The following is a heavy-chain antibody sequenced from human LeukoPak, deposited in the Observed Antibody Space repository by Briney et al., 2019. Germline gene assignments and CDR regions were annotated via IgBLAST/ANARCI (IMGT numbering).Heavy chain of an antibody. CDR1: GYTFTSFY. CDR3: ARLGYCPSGLCYTSDY. V-gene: IGHV1-46*01. D-gene: IGHD2-8*01. CDR2: FNPSGGGT. J-gene: IGHJ4*02. Sequence: ASVKVSCKASGYTFTSFYMHWVRQAPGQGLEWMGIFNPSGGGTSYAQRFQGRITMTRDTSTSTVYMEVSSLKSEDTAVYYCARLGYCPSGLCYTSDYWGQGTLVTVSS.